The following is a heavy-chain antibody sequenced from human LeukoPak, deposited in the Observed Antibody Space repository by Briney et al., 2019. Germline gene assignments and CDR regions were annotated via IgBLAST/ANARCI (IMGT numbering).Heavy chain of an antibody. CDR3: AGGRTDIVVVPATLRNYYFDY. D-gene: IGHD2-2*01. V-gene: IGHV1-69*06. Sequence: ASVKVSCKASGGTFSSYDISWVRQAPGQGLEWMGGIMPMFGKANYAQKFQGRVTTTADKAASTAYMELSSLRSEDTAVYYCAGGRTDIVVVPATLRNYYFDYWGQGTLVTVSS. CDR1: GGTFSSYD. J-gene: IGHJ4*02. CDR2: IMPMFGKA.